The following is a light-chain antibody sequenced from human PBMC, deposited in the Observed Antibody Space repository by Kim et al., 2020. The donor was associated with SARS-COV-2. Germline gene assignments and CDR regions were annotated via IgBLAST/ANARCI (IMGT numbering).Light chain of an antibody. CDR1: LSSTRKY. CDR3: QHYGSSSGT. J-gene: IGKJ1*01. V-gene: IGKV3-20*01. CDR2: SAS. Sequence: TPGNRATLSCRASLSSTRKYLAWYQQKGGQAPRLLIHSASSRATGIPDRISGSGSGTDFTLTISRLEPEDFAVYYCQHYGSSSGTFGPGTKVDIK.